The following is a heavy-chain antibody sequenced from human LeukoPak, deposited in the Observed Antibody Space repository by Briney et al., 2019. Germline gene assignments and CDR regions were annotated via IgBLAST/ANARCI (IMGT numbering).Heavy chain of an antibody. CDR3: ANSRYYGSGSYYPSFHI. CDR2: ITNSGGS. D-gene: IGHD3-10*01. J-gene: IGHJ3*02. CDR1: GFMFSSYG. Sequence: PGGSLRLSCAASGFMFSSYGMSWVRQAPGKGLEWVSGITNSGGSYYADSARGRFTISRDNSKNTVFLQMNSLRAEDTAVYYCANSRYYGSGSYYPSFHIWGQGTMVTVSS. V-gene: IGHV3-23*01.